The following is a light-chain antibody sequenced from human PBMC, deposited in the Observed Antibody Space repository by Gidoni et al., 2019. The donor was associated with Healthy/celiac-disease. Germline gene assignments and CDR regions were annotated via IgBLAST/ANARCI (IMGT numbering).Light chain of an antibody. J-gene: IGLJ2*01. CDR3: QVWDSRSDHVV. CDR2: DDS. CDR1: NIGSKS. Sequence: SYVLTQSPSVSVAPGQTARITCGGNNIGSKSVHWYQQKPGQAPVLVVYDDSDRPSGIPERFSGSNFGNMATLTISKVEAGDEADYYCQVWDSRSDHVVFGGGTKLTVL. V-gene: IGLV3-21*02.